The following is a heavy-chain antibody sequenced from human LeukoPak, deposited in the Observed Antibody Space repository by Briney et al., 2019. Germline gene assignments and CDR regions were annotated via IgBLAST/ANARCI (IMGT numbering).Heavy chain of an antibody. CDR1: GFTFSSYG. J-gene: IGHJ4*02. CDR3: AKASAVDYYDSSGYLDYFDY. CDR2: IRYDGSNK. D-gene: IGHD3-22*01. Sequence: GGSLRLSCAASGFTFSSYGMHWVPQAPGKGLEWVACIRYDGSNKYYADSVKGRFTISRDNSKNTLYLQMNSLRAEDTAVYYCAKASAVDYYDSSGYLDYFDYWGQGTLVTVSS. V-gene: IGHV3-30*02.